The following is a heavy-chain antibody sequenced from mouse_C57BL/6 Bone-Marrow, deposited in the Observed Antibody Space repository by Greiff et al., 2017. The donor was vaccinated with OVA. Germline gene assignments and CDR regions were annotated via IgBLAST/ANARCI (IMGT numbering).Heavy chain of an antibody. CDR1: GFTFSDYG. Sequence: EVHLVESGGGLVKPGGSLKLSCAASGFTFSDYGMHWVRQAPEKGLEWVAYISSGSSTIYYADTVKGRFTISRDNAKNTLFLQMTSLRSEDTAMYYCARQGIYDGYYEFAYWGQGTLVTVSA. J-gene: IGHJ3*01. V-gene: IGHV5-17*01. CDR3: ARQGIYDGYYEFAY. CDR2: ISSGSSTI. D-gene: IGHD2-3*01.